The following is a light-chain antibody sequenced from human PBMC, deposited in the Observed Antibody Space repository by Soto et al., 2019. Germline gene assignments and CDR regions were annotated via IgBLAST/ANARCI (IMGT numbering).Light chain of an antibody. Sequence: EIVMTQSPATLSVSPGERATLSCRASQSVSSNLAWYQQKPGQGPRLLIYGASTRATGIPARFSGSGSGTEFTLTISSLQSEDFAVYYCQQYNSWSPGGTFGQGTKVEIK. CDR1: QSVSSN. V-gene: IGKV3-15*01. J-gene: IGKJ1*01. CDR2: GAS. CDR3: QQYNSWSPGGT.